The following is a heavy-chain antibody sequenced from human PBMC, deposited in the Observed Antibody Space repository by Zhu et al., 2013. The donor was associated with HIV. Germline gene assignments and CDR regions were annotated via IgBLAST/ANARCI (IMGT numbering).Heavy chain of an antibody. V-gene: IGHV1-2*04. CDR2: INPNSGGT. CDR1: GYTFTGYY. D-gene: IGHD3-10*01. J-gene: IGHJ6*02. CDR3: ARDRAGPHYYGSGSYYRPYYYGMDV. Sequence: QVQLVQSGAEVKKPGASVKVSCKASGYTFTGYYMHWVRQAPGQGLEWMGWINPNSGGTNYAQKFQGWVTMTRDTSISTAYMELSRLRSDDTAVYYCARDRAGPHYYGSGSYYRPYYYGMDVWGQGTTVTVSS.